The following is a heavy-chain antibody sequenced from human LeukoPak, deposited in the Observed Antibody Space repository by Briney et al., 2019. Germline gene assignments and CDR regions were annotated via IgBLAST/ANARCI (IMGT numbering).Heavy chain of an antibody. CDR1: GLIPSSYG. Sequence: RGSLRLSCAASGLIPSSYGIHWVRHAPGKGLEWVAVIWYDGTNIYYGDSVKGRFSLSRDNSKNTVYLQMDSLRAEDTAVYYCARDAGGAFGNYVNYFDYWGQGTLVTVSS. V-gene: IGHV3-33*01. CDR3: ARDAGGAFGNYVNYFDY. J-gene: IGHJ4*02. CDR2: IWYDGTNI. D-gene: IGHD4-11*01.